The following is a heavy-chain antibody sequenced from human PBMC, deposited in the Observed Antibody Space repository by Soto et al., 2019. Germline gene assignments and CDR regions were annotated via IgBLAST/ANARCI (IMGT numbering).Heavy chain of an antibody. V-gene: IGHV3-21*05. D-gene: IGHD3-10*01. CDR1: GFTFSSYW. CDR2: ISTSSSYT. CDR3: VRIYSYGSGSYVDS. Sequence: PGGSLRLSCAASGFTFSSYWMSWVRQAPGKGLEWVSYISTSSSYTHYADSVKGRFTISRDNAKNSLYLQMNSLRAEDTAVYYCVRIYSYGSGSYVDSWGQGSLVTVSS. J-gene: IGHJ4*01.